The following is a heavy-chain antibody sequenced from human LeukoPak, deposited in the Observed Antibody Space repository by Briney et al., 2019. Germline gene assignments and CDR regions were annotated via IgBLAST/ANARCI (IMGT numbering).Heavy chain of an antibody. CDR2: INPNSGDT. J-gene: IGHJ5*02. Sequence: ASVKVSCKASGFTFTDYYIHWVRLAPGQGLEWMGSINPNSGDTNYAQRFQGRVTMTRDTSISTAYMELSRLRSDDSAVYYCAKDMDCSRTSCNSWFDPWGQGTLVSVSS. CDR1: GFTFTDYY. D-gene: IGHD2-2*01. V-gene: IGHV1-2*02. CDR3: AKDMDCSRTSCNSWFDP.